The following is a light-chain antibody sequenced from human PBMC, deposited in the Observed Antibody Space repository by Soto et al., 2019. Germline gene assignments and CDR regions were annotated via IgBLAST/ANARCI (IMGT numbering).Light chain of an antibody. Sequence: DIQMTQSPSSLSASVGDRVTITYRARQGISNYLAWYQQKPGKVPKLLIYAAATWQSGVPSRFSGRGSGTDFTLTISSLQPEDVANYYCQKYNSAPRTFGQGTKVEIK. CDR3: QKYNSAPRT. V-gene: IGKV1-27*01. CDR2: AAA. J-gene: IGKJ1*01. CDR1: QGISNY.